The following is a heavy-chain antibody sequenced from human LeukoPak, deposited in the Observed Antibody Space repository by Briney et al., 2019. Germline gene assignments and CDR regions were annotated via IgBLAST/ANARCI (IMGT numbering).Heavy chain of an antibody. CDR1: GGSISGYY. J-gene: IGHJ5*02. D-gene: IGHD6-13*01. V-gene: IGHV4-59*12. Sequence: SETLSLTCTGSGGSISGYYWTWIRQPPGKGLEWIGYIYSSGSTKYNPSLKSPITISVDTSKNQLSLKLSSVTAADTAVYYCARGQQWFDPWGQGTLVTVSS. CDR2: IYSSGST. CDR3: ARGQQWFDP.